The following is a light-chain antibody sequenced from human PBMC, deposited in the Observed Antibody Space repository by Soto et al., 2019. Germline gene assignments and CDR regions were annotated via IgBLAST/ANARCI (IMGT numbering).Light chain of an antibody. J-gene: IGKJ5*01. Sequence: EIVMTQSPATLSVSPGERATLSCWASQSINSNLAWYQQRPGQAPRLLIYAASTRATGIPARFSGSGSGTEFTLTISRLQSEDFAIYYCQQYHDWRITFGQGTRLEIQ. CDR2: AAS. CDR1: QSINSN. CDR3: QQYHDWRIT. V-gene: IGKV3-15*01.